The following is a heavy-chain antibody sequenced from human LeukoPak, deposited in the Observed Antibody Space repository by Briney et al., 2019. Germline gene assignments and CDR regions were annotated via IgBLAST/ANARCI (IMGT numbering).Heavy chain of an antibody. CDR2: IYYSGNT. Sequence: SETLSLTCTVSGGSMSNRSYYWGWIRQPPGKGLEWIGSIYYSGNTYYNASLKSQVSISIDTSKNQFSLRLTSVTAADTAVYYCARQTGSGLFILPGGQGTLVTVSS. CDR1: GGSMSNRSYY. CDR3: ARQTGSGLFILP. J-gene: IGHJ4*02. D-gene: IGHD3/OR15-3a*01. V-gene: IGHV4-39*01.